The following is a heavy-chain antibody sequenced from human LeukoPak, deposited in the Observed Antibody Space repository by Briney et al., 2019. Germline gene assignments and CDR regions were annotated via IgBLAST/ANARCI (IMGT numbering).Heavy chain of an antibody. V-gene: IGHV3-20*04. CDR2: INWNGGST. D-gene: IGHD5-24*01. CDR1: GFTVSSNY. J-gene: IGHJ4*02. Sequence: GGSLRLSCAASGFTVSSNYMSWVRQAPGKGLEWVSGINWNGGSTGYADSVKGRFTISRDNAKNSLYLQMNSLRAEDTALYYCARWVGRDGYNYYFDYWGQGTLVTVSS. CDR3: ARWVGRDGYNYYFDY.